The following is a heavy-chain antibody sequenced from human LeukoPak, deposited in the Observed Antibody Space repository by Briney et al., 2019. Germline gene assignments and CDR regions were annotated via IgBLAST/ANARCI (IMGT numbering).Heavy chain of an antibody. V-gene: IGHV4-59*12. D-gene: IGHD2-2*01. Sequence: SSETLSLTCTVSGGSISSYYWSWIRQPPGKGLEWIGYIYYSGSTNYNPSLKSRVTISVDTSKNQFSLKLSSVTAADTAVYYCASLRLGYCSSTSCPGAFDIWGQGTMVTVSS. CDR3: ASLRLGYCSSTSCPGAFDI. CDR2: IYYSGST. J-gene: IGHJ3*02. CDR1: GGSISSYY.